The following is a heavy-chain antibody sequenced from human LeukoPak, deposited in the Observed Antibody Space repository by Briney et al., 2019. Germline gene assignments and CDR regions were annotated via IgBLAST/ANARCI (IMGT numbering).Heavy chain of an antibody. Sequence: PSETLSLTCTVSGGSISSTRYYWGWIRQPPGKGLEWIGSIYYSGSTYYNPSLKSRVTMSVDRSKNQFSLKLSSVTAADTAVYYCARVGLPYWFDPWGQGTLVTVSS. CDR3: ARVGLPYWFDP. CDR2: IYYSGST. CDR1: GGSISSTRYY. V-gene: IGHV4-39*07. J-gene: IGHJ5*02.